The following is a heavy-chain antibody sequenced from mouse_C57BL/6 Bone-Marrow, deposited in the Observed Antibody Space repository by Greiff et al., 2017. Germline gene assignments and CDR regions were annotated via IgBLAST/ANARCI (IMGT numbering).Heavy chain of an antibody. CDR1: GFTFSSYT. J-gene: IGHJ2*01. CDR3: ARFTD. CDR2: ISGGGGNP. V-gene: IGHV5-9*01. D-gene: IGHD1-1*01. Sequence: EVKLMESGGGLVKPGGSLKLSCAASGFTFSSYTMSWVRQTPEKRLEWVATISGGGGNPYYPDSVKGRFTISRDNAKNTLYLQMSSVRSEDTALYYCARFTDWGQGTTLTVSS.